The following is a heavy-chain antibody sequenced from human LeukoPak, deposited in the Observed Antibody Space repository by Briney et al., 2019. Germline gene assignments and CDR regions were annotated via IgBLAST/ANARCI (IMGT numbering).Heavy chain of an antibody. V-gene: IGHV4-31*03. Sequence: SQTLSLTCTVSGGSISSGGYYWSWIRQHPGKGLEWIGYIYYSGSTYYNPSLKSRVTISVDTSKNQFSLKLSSVAAADTAVYYYSRVVVGGSSTSCFAWDYYYYYMDVWGKGTTVTVSS. CDR2: IYYSGST. CDR3: SRVVVGGSSTSCFAWDYYYYYMDV. J-gene: IGHJ6*03. CDR1: GGSISSGGYY. D-gene: IGHD2-2*01.